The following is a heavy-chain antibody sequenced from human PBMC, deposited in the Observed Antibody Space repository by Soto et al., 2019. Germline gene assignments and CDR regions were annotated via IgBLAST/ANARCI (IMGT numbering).Heavy chain of an antibody. D-gene: IGHD2-2*01. V-gene: IGHV1-46*01. Sequence: ASVKVSCKASGYTFTSYYMHWVRQAPGQGLEWMGIINPSGGSTSYAQKFQGRVTMTRDTSTSTVYMELSSLRSEDTAVYYCARDSPPYCSSTRCYSGWFDPWGQGTLVTVSS. CDR3: ARDSPPYCSSTRCYSGWFDP. CDR1: GYTFTSYY. J-gene: IGHJ5*02. CDR2: INPSGGST.